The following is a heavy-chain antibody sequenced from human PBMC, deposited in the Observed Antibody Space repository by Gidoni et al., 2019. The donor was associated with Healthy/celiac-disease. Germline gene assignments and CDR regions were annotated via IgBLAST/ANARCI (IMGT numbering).Heavy chain of an antibody. V-gene: IGHV4-34*01. J-gene: IGHJ4*02. CDR1: GGSFSGYY. CDR3: ARGRWDATRNYFDY. CDR2: INHSGST. D-gene: IGHD2-15*01. Sequence: QVQLQQWGAGLLKPSETLSLTCAVYGGSFSGYYWSWIRQPPGKGLEWIGEINHSGSTNYNPSLKSRVTISVDTSKNQFSLKLSSVTAADTAVYYCARGRWDATRNYFDYWGQGTLVTVSS.